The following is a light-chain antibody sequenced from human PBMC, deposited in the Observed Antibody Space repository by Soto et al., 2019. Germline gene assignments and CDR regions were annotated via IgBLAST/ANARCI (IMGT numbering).Light chain of an antibody. J-gene: IGLJ2*01. CDR2: EVS. CDR3: SSYAASNNLGV. Sequence: QSALTQPPSASGSPGQSVTFSCIGTSSDVGGYNYVSWYQQHPGKAPKLMIYEVSKRPSGVPDRFSGSKSGNTASLTVSGLQAEDEADYYCSSYAASNNLGVFGGGTQLTVL. V-gene: IGLV2-8*01. CDR1: SSDVGGYNY.